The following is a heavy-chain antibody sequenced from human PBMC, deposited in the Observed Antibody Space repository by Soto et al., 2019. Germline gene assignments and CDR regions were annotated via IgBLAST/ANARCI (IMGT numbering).Heavy chain of an antibody. D-gene: IGHD3-16*01. V-gene: IGHV2-5*02. CDR2: IYWDDDK. CDR3: AHSLYDYVWGTNWFDP. Sequence: SGPTLVNPTQTLTLTCTFSGFSLSTSGVGVGWIRQPPGKALEWLALIYWDDDKRYSPSLKSRLTITKDTSKNQVVLTMTNMDTVDTATYYCAHSLYDYVWGTNWFDPWGQGTLVTVSS. CDR1: GFSLSTSGVG. J-gene: IGHJ5*02.